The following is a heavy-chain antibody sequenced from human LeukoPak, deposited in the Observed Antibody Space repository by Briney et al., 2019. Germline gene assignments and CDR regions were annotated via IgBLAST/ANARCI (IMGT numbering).Heavy chain of an antibody. Sequence: NPSETLSLTCTVSGGSISSYYWSWIRQPPGKGLEWIGYIYYSGSTNYNPSLKSRVTMSVDTSKNQFSLKLSSVTAADTAVYYCARDLPRGGDPNWFDPWGQGTLVTVSS. CDR2: IYYSGST. CDR1: GGSISSYY. J-gene: IGHJ5*02. V-gene: IGHV4-59*12. D-gene: IGHD2-21*01. CDR3: ARDLPRGGDPNWFDP.